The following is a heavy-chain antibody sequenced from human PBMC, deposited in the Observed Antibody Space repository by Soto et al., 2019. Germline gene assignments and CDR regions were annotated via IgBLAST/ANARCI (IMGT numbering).Heavy chain of an antibody. CDR3: ARVPAAYLIAAAGHWFDP. J-gene: IGHJ5*02. CDR1: GGSVSSGSYY. CDR2: IYYSGST. D-gene: IGHD6-13*01. V-gene: IGHV4-61*01. Sequence: QVQLQESGPGLVKPSETLSLTCTVSGGSVSSGSYYWSWIRQPPGKGLEWIGYIYYSGSTNYNPSLKSRVTISVDTSKNQFSPKLSSVTAADTAVYYCARVPAAYLIAAAGHWFDPWGQGTLVTVSS.